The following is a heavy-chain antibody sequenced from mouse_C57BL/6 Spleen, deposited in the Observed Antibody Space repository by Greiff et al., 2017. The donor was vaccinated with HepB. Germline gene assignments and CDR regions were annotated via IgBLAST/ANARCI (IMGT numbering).Heavy chain of an antibody. D-gene: IGHD1-1*01. CDR3: VRDSTTVVATGYFDV. CDR2: IRSKSSNYAT. Sequence: EVKVVESGGGLVQPKGSLKLSCAASGFTFNTYAMHWVRQAPGKGLEWVARIRSKSSNYATYYADSVKDRFTISRDDSQSMLYLQMNNLKTEDTAMYYCVRDSTTVVATGYFDVWGTGTTVTVSS. J-gene: IGHJ1*03. V-gene: IGHV10-3*01. CDR1: GFTFNTYA.